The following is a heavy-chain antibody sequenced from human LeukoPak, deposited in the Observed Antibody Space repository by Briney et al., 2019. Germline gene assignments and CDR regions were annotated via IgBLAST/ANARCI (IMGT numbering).Heavy chain of an antibody. J-gene: IGHJ4*02. Sequence: GASLKISCKGSGYSFTRNWIGWVRQMPGKGLEWMGIIYPGDSDTRYSPSFQGQVTISADKSISTAYLHWSSLRAADTAMYYCARAGGSGTWDYWGQGTLVTVSS. D-gene: IGHD3-10*01. V-gene: IGHV5-51*01. CDR2: IYPGDSDT. CDR1: GYSFTRNW. CDR3: ARAGGSGTWDY.